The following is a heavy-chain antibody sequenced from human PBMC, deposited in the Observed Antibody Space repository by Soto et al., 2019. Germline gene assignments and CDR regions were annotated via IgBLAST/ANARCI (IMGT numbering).Heavy chain of an antibody. V-gene: IGHV3-15*07. CDR3: VYNMHV. D-gene: IGHD1-1*01. CDR1: GFTFSNVW. CDR2: IKSKTAGGTT. Sequence: GGSLRLSCAASGFTFSNVWMNWVRQAPGRGLEWVGRIKSKTAGGTTDHAASVKGRFTVSRDDSKSTLYLQMNSLNSEDTAVYYCVYNMHVWGQGTTVTVSS. J-gene: IGHJ6*02.